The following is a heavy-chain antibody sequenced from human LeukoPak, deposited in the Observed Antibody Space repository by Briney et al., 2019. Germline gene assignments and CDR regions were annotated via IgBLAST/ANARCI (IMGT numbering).Heavy chain of an antibody. D-gene: IGHD2-15*01. CDR1: GFTFSSYE. CDR2: ISSSGSTT. CDR3: ARDLDCSVGSCYSGDAFDI. J-gene: IGHJ3*02. V-gene: IGHV3-48*03. Sequence: GGSLRLSCAASGFTFSSYEMNWVRQAPGKGLEWISYISSSGSTTYYADSVKGRFTISRDNAKNSHYLQMNSLRAEDTAVYYCARDLDCSVGSCYSGDAFDIWGHGTMVTVSS.